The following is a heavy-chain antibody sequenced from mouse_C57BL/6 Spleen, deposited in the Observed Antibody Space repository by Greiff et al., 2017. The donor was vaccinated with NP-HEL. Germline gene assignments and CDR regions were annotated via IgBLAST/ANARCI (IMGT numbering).Heavy chain of an antibody. CDR3: ASNWDGDYFDY. D-gene: IGHD4-1*01. CDR1: GYAFSSSW. J-gene: IGHJ2*01. V-gene: IGHV1-82*01. Sequence: QVQLQQSGPELVKPGASVKISCKASGYAFSSSWMNWVKQRPGKGLEWIGRIYPGDGDTNYNGKFKGKATLTADKSSSTAYMQLSSLTSEDSAVYFCASNWDGDYFDYWGQGTTLTVSS. CDR2: IYPGDGDT.